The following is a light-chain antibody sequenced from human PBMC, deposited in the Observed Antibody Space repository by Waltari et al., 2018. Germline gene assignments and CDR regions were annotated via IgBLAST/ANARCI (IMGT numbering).Light chain of an antibody. V-gene: IGLV1-44*01. CDR3: ASWDDSMNGHWV. CDR2: RND. Sequence: QSVLTQPPSASGTPGQRVTISCSGTSSNLGITVVTWYQQVPGTAPKLLSYRNDLRPSGVPDRFSASKSGTSASLAISRLQSEDEAEYYCASWDDSMNGHWVFGGGTMVTVL. CDR1: SSNLGITV. J-gene: IGLJ3*02.